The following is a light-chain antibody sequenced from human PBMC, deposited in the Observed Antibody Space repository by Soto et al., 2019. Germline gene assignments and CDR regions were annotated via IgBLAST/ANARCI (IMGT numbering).Light chain of an antibody. CDR3: QQANSFPRT. CDR1: QGIRSW. V-gene: IGKV1-12*01. J-gene: IGKJ4*01. CDR2: AAT. Sequence: DIQMTQSPSYGSAYVGDRVSITCRASQGIRSWLAWYQQRPGKAPKHLIYAATILQSDVPSRFSVSGSGTTCTLTINHLQPEDCASYFCQQANSFPRTFGGGTKVDIK.